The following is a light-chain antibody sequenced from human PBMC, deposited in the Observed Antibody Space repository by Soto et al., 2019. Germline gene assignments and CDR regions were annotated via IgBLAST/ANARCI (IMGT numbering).Light chain of an antibody. CDR2: DAS. Sequence: EIVLTQSPGTLSLSQGERAIFSCRASQSVSSTYLAWYQQKPGQAPRLLIYDASNRATGIPARFSGSGSGTDFILTISRLEPDDFAVYYCQQYGRSPRTFGQGTKVDIK. CDR1: QSVSSTY. CDR3: QQYGRSPRT. V-gene: IGKV3-20*01. J-gene: IGKJ1*01.